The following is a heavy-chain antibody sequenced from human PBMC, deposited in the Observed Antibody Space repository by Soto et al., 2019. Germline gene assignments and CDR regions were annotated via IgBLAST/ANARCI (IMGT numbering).Heavy chain of an antibody. CDR2: ISGSDSKT. V-gene: IGHV3-23*01. CDR1: GFSFASFA. D-gene: IGHD3-3*01. Sequence: AGGSLRLSCTTSGFSFASFAMTWVRQAPGKGLEWVATISGSDSKTYYADSVKGRFSISRDTSRNTLYLQMNSLRADDTAIYYCAKWSYLDYWGQGTRVTVSS. J-gene: IGHJ4*02. CDR3: AKWSYLDY.